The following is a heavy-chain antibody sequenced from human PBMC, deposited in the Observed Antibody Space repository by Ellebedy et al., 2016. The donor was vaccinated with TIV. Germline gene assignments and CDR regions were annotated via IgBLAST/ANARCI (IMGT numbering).Heavy chain of an antibody. CDR1: GGSISSSSYY. D-gene: IGHD5-12*01. V-gene: IGHV4-39*07. CDR3: ARGKWLRLGPFDY. J-gene: IGHJ4*02. Sequence: MPSETLSLTCTVSGGSISSSSYYWSWIRQPPGKGLEWIGEINHSGSTNYNPSLKSRVTISVDTSKNQFSLKLSSVTAADTAVYYCARGKWLRLGPFDYWGQGTLVTVSS. CDR2: INHSGST.